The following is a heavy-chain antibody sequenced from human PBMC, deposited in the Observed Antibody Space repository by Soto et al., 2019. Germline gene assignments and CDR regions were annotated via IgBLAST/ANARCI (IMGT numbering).Heavy chain of an antibody. V-gene: IGHV3-15*01. J-gene: IGHJ2*01. CDR3: ARDSYPRDDLLTAYNFDF. CDR2: IKTKGDGATT. D-gene: IGHD3-9*01. Sequence: GGSLRLSCAASGFTFSSAWMTWVRQAPGKGLEWVGRIKTKGDGATTDYAAPVTGRFIISRDDSKNTLYLQMNTLRTEDTAVYYCARDSYPRDDLLTAYNFDFWGRGTLVTVSS. CDR1: GFTFSSAW.